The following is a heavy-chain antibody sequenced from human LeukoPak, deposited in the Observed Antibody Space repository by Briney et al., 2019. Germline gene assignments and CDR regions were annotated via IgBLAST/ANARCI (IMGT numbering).Heavy chain of an antibody. J-gene: IGHJ5*02. CDR1: GFTFGDYA. CDR3: ARDQPTRWFDP. V-gene: IGHV3-53*01. Sequence: GGSLRLSCTASGFTFGDYAMSWVRQAPGKGLEWVSVIYSGGSTYYADSVKGRFTISRDNSKNTLYLQMNSLRAEDTAVYYCARDQPTRWFDPWGQGTLVTVSS. CDR2: IYSGGST. D-gene: IGHD4-17*01.